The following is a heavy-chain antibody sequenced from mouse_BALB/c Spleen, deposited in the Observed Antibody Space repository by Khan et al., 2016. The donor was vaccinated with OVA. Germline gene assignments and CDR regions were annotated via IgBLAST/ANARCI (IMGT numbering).Heavy chain of an antibody. CDR1: GYSITSGYF. CDR2: IRYDGDS. D-gene: IGHD3-1*01. CDR3: ARGGSSGPAWFTY. J-gene: IGHJ3*01. Sequence: VQLKESGPGLVKPSQSLSLTCSVTGYSITSGYFWNWIRQFPGNILEWMGYIRYDGDSNYNPSLKNRISITRDTPKTRFFLTLNSVTPEDTATYNCARGGSSGPAWFTYWGQGTLVTVSA. V-gene: IGHV3-6*02.